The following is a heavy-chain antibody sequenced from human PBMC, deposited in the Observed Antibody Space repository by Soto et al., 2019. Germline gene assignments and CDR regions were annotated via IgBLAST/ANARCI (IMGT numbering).Heavy chain of an antibody. CDR1: GGSISSSSYY. D-gene: IGHD2-21*02. Sequence: ETLSLTCTVSGGSISSSSYYWGWIRQPPGKGLEWIGSIYYSGSTYYNPSLKIRVTISEDTSKNQFSLKLSSVTAADPAVYYCARHVRGVVTAIVYWGQGTLVTVSS. CDR2: IYYSGST. CDR3: ARHVRGVVTAIVY. V-gene: IGHV4-39*01. J-gene: IGHJ4*02.